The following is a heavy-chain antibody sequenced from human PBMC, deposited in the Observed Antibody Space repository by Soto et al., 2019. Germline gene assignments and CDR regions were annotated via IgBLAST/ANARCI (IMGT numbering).Heavy chain of an antibody. CDR3: ARGLVIRPYYYHGMDV. J-gene: IGHJ6*02. V-gene: IGHV4-30-4*01. D-gene: IGHD3-9*01. CDR2: ISSIGST. Sequence: QVQLQDSGPGLVKPSQTLSLTCTVSGGSISSGDYFWSWIRQSPGKGMEWIGYISSIGSTYYNPALKRRVSVSRDTSKNQFSLKLSSVTTTDTAVYYCARGLVIRPYYYHGMDVWGQVTTVTVAS. CDR1: GGSISSGDYF.